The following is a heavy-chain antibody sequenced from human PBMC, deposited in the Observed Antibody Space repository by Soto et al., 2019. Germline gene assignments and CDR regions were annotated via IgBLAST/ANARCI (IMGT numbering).Heavy chain of an antibody. D-gene: IGHD4-4*01. CDR3: ARADSNLPHYYYYGMDV. J-gene: IGHJ6*02. CDR1: GFTFSSYW. CDR2: ISSSSSYI. V-gene: IGHV3-21*01. Sequence: PGGSLRLSCAASGFTFSSYWMNWVRQAPGKGLEWVSSISSSSSYIYYADSVKGRFTISRDNAKNSLYLQMNSLRAEDTAVYYCARADSNLPHYYYYGMDVWGQGTTVTVSS.